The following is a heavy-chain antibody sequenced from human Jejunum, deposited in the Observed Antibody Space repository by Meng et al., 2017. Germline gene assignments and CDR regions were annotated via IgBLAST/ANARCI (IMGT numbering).Heavy chain of an antibody. Sequence: GESLKISCAASGFTVSTNYISWVRQAPGKGLEWVSVIRSGGNTDYADSVKGRFTISRDNSKNTVYLQMNSLRAEDTAMYYCATSDYVWGSYRPDYWGQGTLVTSAS. D-gene: IGHD3-16*02. CDR1: GFTVSTNY. CDR2: IRSGGNT. V-gene: IGHV3-66*02. CDR3: ATSDYVWGSYRPDY. J-gene: IGHJ4*02.